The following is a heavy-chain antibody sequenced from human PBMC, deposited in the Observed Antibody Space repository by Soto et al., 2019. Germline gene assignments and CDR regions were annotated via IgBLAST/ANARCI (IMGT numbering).Heavy chain of an antibody. Sequence: AASVKVSCKASGGTFSSYAISWVRQAPGQGLEWMGGIIPIFGTANYAQKFQGRVTITADESTSTAYMELSSLRSEDTAVYYCAIRSDIVVVPAAPRRYYYYGMDVWGQGTTVTVSS. CDR1: GGTFSSYA. V-gene: IGHV1-69*13. CDR2: IIPIFGTA. D-gene: IGHD2-2*01. J-gene: IGHJ6*02. CDR3: AIRSDIVVVPAAPRRYYYYGMDV.